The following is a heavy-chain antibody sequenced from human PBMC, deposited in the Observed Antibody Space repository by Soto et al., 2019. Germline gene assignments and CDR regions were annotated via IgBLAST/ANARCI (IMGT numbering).Heavy chain of an antibody. CDR2: IIPIFGTA. V-gene: IGHV1-69*01. CDR3: ARDPLSGYGDYEVDY. J-gene: IGHJ4*02. Sequence: QVQLVQSGAEVKKPGSSVKVSCKASGGTFSSYAISWVRQAPGRGLEWMGGIIPIFGTANYAQKFQGRVTITADESTSTAYMELSSLRSEDTAVYYCARDPLSGYGDYEVDYWGQGTLVTVSS. CDR1: GGTFSSYA. D-gene: IGHD4-17*01.